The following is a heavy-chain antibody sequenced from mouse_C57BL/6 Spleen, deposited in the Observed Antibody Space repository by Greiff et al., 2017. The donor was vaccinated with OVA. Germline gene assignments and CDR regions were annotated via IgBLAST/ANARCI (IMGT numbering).Heavy chain of an antibody. J-gene: IGHJ1*03. D-gene: IGHD1-1*01. CDR1: GYTFTDYY. CDR3: ARTPLYGSSFYWYFDV. V-gene: IGHV1-26*01. CDR2: LNPNNGGT. Sequence: EVQLQQSGPELVKPGASVKISCKASGYTFTDYYMNWVKQSHGKSLEWIGDLNPNNGGTSYNQKFKGKATLTVDKSSSTAYMELRSLTSEDSAVYYCARTPLYGSSFYWYFDVWGTGTTVTVSS.